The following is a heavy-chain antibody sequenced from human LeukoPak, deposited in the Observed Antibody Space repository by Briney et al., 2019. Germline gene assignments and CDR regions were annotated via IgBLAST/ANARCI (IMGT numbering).Heavy chain of an antibody. J-gene: IGHJ4*02. V-gene: IGHV4-31*03. CDR1: GGSISSGGYY. Sequence: PSQTLSLTCTVSGGSISSGGYYRSWIRQHPGKGLEWIGYIYYSGSTYYNPSLKSRVTISVDTSKNQFSLKLSSVTAADTAVYYCARTSRYYDSSGYRNFDYWGQGTLVTVSS. CDR2: IYYSGST. D-gene: IGHD3-22*01. CDR3: ARTSRYYDSSGYRNFDY.